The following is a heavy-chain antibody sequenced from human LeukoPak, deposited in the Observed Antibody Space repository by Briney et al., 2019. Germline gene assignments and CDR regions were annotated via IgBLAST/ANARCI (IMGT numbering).Heavy chain of an antibody. CDR2: INQDGSAK. CDR1: GFTFNNYY. Sequence: GGTLRLSCAASGFTFNNYYMSWVRQAPGKGLEWVANINQDGSAKHYIDSVKGRFTISRDNAKKSVYLQMDSLRAEDTAVYYCASLGPRFDPWGQGTLVTVSS. J-gene: IGHJ5*02. CDR3: ASLGPRFDP. V-gene: IGHV3-7*01.